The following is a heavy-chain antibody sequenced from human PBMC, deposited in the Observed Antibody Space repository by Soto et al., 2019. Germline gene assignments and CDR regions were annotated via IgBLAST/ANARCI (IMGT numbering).Heavy chain of an antibody. CDR2: ISAYNGNT. J-gene: IGHJ4*01. Sequence: ASVKVSCKTSGYTFTSLGISWVRQAPGRGLEWMGWISAYNGNTNYARKFQGRVTMTTDTSTSTAYMELRSLRSDDTAVYYCARPTGGGPTSSFDYWGQGILVTVSS. D-gene: IGHD1-26*01. CDR1: GYTFTSLG. V-gene: IGHV1-18*01. CDR3: ARPTGGGPTSSFDY.